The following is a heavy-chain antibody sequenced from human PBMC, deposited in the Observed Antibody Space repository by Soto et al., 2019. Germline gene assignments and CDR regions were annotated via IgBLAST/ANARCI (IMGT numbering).Heavy chain of an antibody. CDR3: AIPIVGASYYFDS. CDR1: GYTFTTYA. V-gene: IGHV1-3*01. J-gene: IGHJ4*02. D-gene: IGHD1-26*01. CDR2: INAGNGNT. Sequence: ASVKVSCKASGYTFTTYAMHWVRQAPGQRLEWMGWINAGNGNTKYSQKFQGRVTITRDTSASTAYMELSSLRSEDTAVYYCAIPIVGASYYFDSWGQGTLVTVFS.